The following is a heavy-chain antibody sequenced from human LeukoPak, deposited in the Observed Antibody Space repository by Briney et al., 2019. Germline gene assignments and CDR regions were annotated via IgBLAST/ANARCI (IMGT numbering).Heavy chain of an antibody. CDR2: IYYSGST. J-gene: IGHJ1*01. Sequence: SETLSLTCTVSGGSVSSGSYYWSWIRQPPGKGLEWIGYIYYSGSTNYNPSLKRRVTISVDTSKNQFSLKLSSVTAADTAVYYCARGGAARLHFQNWGQGTLVTVSS. D-gene: IGHD6-6*01. CDR3: ARGGAARLHFQN. V-gene: IGHV4-61*01. CDR1: GGSVSSGSYY.